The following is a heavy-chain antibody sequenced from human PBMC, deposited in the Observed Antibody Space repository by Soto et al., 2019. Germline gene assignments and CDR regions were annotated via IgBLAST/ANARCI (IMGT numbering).Heavy chain of an antibody. V-gene: IGHV1-3*01. Sequence: ASVKVSCKASGYTFTSYAMHWVRQAPGQRLEWMGWINAGNGNTKYSQKFQGRVTITRDTSASTAYMELSSLKSEDTAVYYCARDLSIAARRSCFDSWGQGTLVTVSS. CDR1: GYTFTSYA. CDR3: ARDLSIAARRSCFDS. J-gene: IGHJ5*01. CDR2: INAGNGNT. D-gene: IGHD6-6*01.